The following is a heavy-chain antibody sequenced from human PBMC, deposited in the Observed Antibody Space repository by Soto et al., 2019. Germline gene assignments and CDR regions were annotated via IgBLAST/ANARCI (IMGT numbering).Heavy chain of an antibody. CDR3: ASQYCSGGSCYPYFDY. J-gene: IGHJ4*02. CDR2: IIPIFGTA. CDR1: GCTFSSYA. Sequence: ASVKVSCKASGCTFSSYAISWVRQAPGQGLEWMGGIIPIFGTANYAQKFQGRVTITADESTSTAYMELSSLRSEDTAVYYCASQYCSGGSCYPYFDYWGQGTLVTVSS. D-gene: IGHD2-15*01. V-gene: IGHV1-69*13.